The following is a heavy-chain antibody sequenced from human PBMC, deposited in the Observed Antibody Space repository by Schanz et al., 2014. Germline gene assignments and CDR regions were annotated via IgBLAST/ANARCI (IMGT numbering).Heavy chain of an antibody. CDR3: VRERTNYGGNSYFFDH. V-gene: IGHV3-48*04. D-gene: IGHD2-21*02. CDR1: GITFSSHS. J-gene: IGHJ4*02. CDR2: ISDSGTYT. Sequence: EVHLVESGGGLVQPGGSLRLSCAASGITFSSHSFNWVRQAPGKGLEWLSYISDSGTYTNYADSVKGRFTVSRDNAKNSVYLQMNGLRVEDTAVYYCVRERTNYGGNSYFFDHWGQGTLVTVSS.